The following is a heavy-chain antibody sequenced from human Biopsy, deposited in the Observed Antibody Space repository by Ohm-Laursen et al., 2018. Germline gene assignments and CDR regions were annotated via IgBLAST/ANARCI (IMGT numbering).Heavy chain of an antibody. V-gene: IGHV1-69*04. D-gene: IGHD3-10*01. CDR3: ASGNIGGVGLDV. J-gene: IGHJ6*02. Sequence: SVKVSCKSSGDTFTTSAISWVRQVPGQGLDWMGRIIPILGTVDYGQNFQGRVTIRADTSTTFLELTSLRYDDTAVYYCASGNIGGVGLDVWGLGTTVAVSS. CDR2: IIPILGTV. CDR1: GDTFTTSA.